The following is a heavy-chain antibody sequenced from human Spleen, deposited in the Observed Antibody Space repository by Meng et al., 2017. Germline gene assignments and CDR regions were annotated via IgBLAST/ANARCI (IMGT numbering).Heavy chain of an antibody. V-gene: IGHV3-74*02. Sequence: GHVGESGGGVRQPGRSLRLSCAASGFSFGGYWMHWVHQAPGKGLVWVSRIKNDGSITSYADSVTGRFTVSRDNAKNTLYLEMNSLRAEDTAVYYCTRSDWFDNWGQGTLVTVSS. CDR2: IKNDGSIT. CDR3: TRSDWFDN. D-gene: IGHD2-21*01. J-gene: IGHJ4*02. CDR1: GFSFGGYW.